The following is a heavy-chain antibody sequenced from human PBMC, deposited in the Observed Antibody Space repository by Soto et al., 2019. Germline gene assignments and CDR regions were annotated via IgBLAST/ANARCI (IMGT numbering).Heavy chain of an antibody. V-gene: IGHV1-69*13. CDR3: ARVGTIFGVVNYYYYGMDV. CDR2: IIPIFGTA. CDR1: GGTFSSYA. J-gene: IGHJ6*02. D-gene: IGHD3-3*01. Sequence: SVNVSCKASGGTFSSYAISWVRQAPGQGLEWMGGIIPIFGTANYAQKFQGRVTITADESTSTAYMELSSLRSEDTAVYYCARVGTIFGVVNYYYYGMDVWGQGTPVTVS.